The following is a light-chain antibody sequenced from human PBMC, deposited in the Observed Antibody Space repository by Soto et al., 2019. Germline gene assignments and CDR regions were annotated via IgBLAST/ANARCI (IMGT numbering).Light chain of an antibody. Sequence: QSALTQPPSASGSPGQSVTISCTGPSSDVGNYNYVSWYQQFPGKAPKVVIYAVSKRTSGVPERFSGSKSGNTASLTVSGLQAEEEADYYCSSYGGNLMLFGGGTKLTVL. J-gene: IGLJ2*01. V-gene: IGLV2-8*01. CDR2: AVS. CDR1: SSDVGNYNY. CDR3: SSYGGNLML.